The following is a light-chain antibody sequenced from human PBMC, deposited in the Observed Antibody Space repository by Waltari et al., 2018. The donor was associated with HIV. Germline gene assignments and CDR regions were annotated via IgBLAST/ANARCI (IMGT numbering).Light chain of an antibody. V-gene: IGKV1-33*01. Sequence: DIQMTQSPSSLSASVGDRVTITCQASQDISNYLNWYQQKPGKGPKLLIYDASNLETGGPSRFSGSGSGTDFTFTISSLQPEDIATYYCQQYDNLPLTFGGGTKVEIK. CDR3: QQYDNLPLT. CDR2: DAS. J-gene: IGKJ4*01. CDR1: QDISNY.